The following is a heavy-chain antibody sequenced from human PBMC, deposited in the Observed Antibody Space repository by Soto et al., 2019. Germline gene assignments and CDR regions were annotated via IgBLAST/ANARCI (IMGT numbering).Heavy chain of an antibody. V-gene: IGHV1-18*01. CDR3: ARAWSRSSWDYYYYCRDV. CDR1: GYTFTSYG. Sequence: QVQLVQSGAEVKKPGASVKVSCKASGYTFTSYGISWVRQAPGQGLEWMGWISAYNGNTNYAQKLQGRVTMTKDTSTSTAYMALRSLGSDDTAVYYWARAWSRSSWDYYYYCRDVWGKGTTVTVSS. D-gene: IGHD6-6*01. J-gene: IGHJ6*03. CDR2: ISAYNGNT.